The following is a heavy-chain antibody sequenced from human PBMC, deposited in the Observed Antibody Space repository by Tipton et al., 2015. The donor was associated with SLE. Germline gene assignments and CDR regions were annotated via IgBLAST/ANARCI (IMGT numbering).Heavy chain of an antibody. CDR3: ASIFGVVKAPDY. D-gene: IGHD3-3*02. J-gene: IGHJ4*02. V-gene: IGHV4-59*08. CDR2: IYYSGST. Sequence: TLSLTCTVSGGSISSHYWSWIRQPPGKGLEWIGYIYYSGSTNYNTSLKSRVTISVDTSKNQFSLKLSSVTAADTAVYYCASIFGVVKAPDYWGQGTLVTVSS. CDR1: GGSISSHY.